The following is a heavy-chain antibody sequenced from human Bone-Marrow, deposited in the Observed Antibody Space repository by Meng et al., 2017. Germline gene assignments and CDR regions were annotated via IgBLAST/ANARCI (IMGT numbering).Heavy chain of an antibody. CDR3: AKMRITMVRGVVLYYYGMDV. D-gene: IGHD3-10*01. J-gene: IGHJ6*02. V-gene: IGHV3-48*03. CDR1: GFSFNEYE. Sequence: GESLKISCAASGFSFNEYEMNWVRQAPGKGLEWVSYISRSGGNTDYLDAVRGRFTISRDNAENSLYLQMNSLRAEDTAVYYCAKMRITMVRGVVLYYYGMDVWGQGTTVTVSS. CDR2: ISRSGGNT.